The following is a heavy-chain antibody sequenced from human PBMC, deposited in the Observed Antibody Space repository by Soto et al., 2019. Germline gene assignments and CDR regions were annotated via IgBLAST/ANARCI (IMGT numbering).Heavy chain of an antibody. CDR3: TLSYGDSYYYYYGMDV. CDR2: IHPGDSDT. D-gene: IGHD4-17*01. Sequence: EMQLVQSGAEVKKSGESLKISCVGSGFSFSRYTVGWVRQVPGTGLEWMGVIHPGDSDTRYSPSFQGQVTISADKSISTAYLQWSSLKASDTAMYYCTLSYGDSYYYYYGMDVWGQGTTVTVSS. J-gene: IGHJ6*02. V-gene: IGHV5-51*01. CDR1: GFSFSRYT.